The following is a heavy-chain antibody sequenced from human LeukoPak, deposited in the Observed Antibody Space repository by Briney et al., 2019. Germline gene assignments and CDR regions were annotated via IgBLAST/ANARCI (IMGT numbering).Heavy chain of an antibody. V-gene: IGHV4-34*01. CDR2: INHSGST. CDR1: GGSFSGYY. D-gene: IGHD3-22*01. CDR3: ARRGTDYYDSSGYYYYYYYYYMDV. J-gene: IGHJ6*03. Sequence: SETLSLTCAVYGGSFSGYYWSWIRQPPGKGREWIGEINHSGSTNYNPSLKSRVTISVDTSKNQFSLKLSSVTAADTAVYYCARRGTDYYDSSGYYYYYYYYYMDVWGKGTTVTISS.